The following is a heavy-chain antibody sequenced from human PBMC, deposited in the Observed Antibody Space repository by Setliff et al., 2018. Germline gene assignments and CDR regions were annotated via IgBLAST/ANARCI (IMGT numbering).Heavy chain of an antibody. V-gene: IGHV1-18*04. CDR3: ARCRDYYDSSGHYPGAFDI. CDR2: VSGYNGDT. CDR1: GHTLSNYG. D-gene: IGHD3-22*01. J-gene: IGHJ3*02. Sequence: ASVKVSCKASGHTLSNYGISWVRQAPGQGLEWMGWVSGYNGDTNYAQKLQGRVTMTTDTSTSTAYMELRSLRSDDTAVYYCARCRDYYDSSGHYPGAFDIWGQGTMVTVSS.